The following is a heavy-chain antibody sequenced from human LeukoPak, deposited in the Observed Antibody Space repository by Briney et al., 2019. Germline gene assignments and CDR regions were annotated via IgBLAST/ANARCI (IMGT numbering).Heavy chain of an antibody. V-gene: IGHV3-48*01. CDR1: GFTFSSYS. D-gene: IGHD3-22*01. Sequence: GRSLRLSCAASGFTFSSYSMNWVRQAPGKGLEWGSYISGSSSTIYYADSVKGRFTISRDNGKNTLYLQVNSLRAEDTAVYYCARGSTYYDSSGQVPFDYWGQGTLVTVSS. J-gene: IGHJ4*02. CDR2: ISGSSSTI. CDR3: ARGSTYYDSSGQVPFDY.